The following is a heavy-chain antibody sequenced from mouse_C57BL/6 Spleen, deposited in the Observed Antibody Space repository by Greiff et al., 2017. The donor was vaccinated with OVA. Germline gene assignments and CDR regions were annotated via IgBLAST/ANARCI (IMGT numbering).Heavy chain of an antibody. Sequence: QVQLQQPGAELVRPGTSVKLSCKASGYTFTSYWMHWVKQRPGQGLEWIGVIDPSDSYTNYNQKFKGKATLTVDTSSSTAYMQLSSLTSEDSAVYYCSIFGYYAYYYAIDYWGQGTSVTVSS. J-gene: IGHJ4*01. D-gene: IGHD2-3*01. V-gene: IGHV1-59*01. CDR1: GYTFTSYW. CDR2: IDPSDSYT. CDR3: SIFGYYAYYYAIDY.